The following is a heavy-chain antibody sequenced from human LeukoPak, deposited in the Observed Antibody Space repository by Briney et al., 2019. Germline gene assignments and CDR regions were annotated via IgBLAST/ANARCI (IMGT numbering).Heavy chain of an antibody. J-gene: IGHJ4*02. V-gene: IGHV3-30*18. Sequence: GRSLRLSCAASGFTFSSYGMHWVRQAPGKGLEWVAVISYDGSNKYYADSVKGRFTISRDNSKNTLYLQMNSLRAEDTAVYYCAKDHGRRDGYNYYFDYWGQGTLVTVSS. CDR3: AKDHGRRDGYNYYFDY. CDR2: ISYDGSNK. CDR1: GFTFSSYG. D-gene: IGHD5-24*01.